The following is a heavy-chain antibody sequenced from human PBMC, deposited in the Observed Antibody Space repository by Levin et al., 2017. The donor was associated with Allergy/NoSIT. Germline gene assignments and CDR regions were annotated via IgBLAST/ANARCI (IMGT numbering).Heavy chain of an antibody. CDR1: GGSIISDS. D-gene: IGHD2-21*01. CDR2: IYYSGNS. V-gene: IGHV4-59*01. J-gene: IGHJ2*01. Sequence: SETLSLTCSVSGGSIISDSWSWIRQAPGKGLEWIGDIYYSGNSNYNPSLKSRVTISEDASKNYFSLTLTSVTAADTAVYYCARVLRGDNYDGDGHHTLDWYFDLWGRGTLVTVSA. CDR3: ARVLRGDNYDGDGHHTLDWYFDL.